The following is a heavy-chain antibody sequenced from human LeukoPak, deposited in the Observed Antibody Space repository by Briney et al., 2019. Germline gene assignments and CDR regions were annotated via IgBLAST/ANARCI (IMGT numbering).Heavy chain of an antibody. Sequence: SETLSLTCTVSGASICTYYWSWIRQPAGKGLEWIGRIFASGSTNYNPSLKSRIAMSVDTSKNQFSLNLTSVTAADTAMYYCVQDGPLRSDYWGQGTLVTVSS. V-gene: IGHV4-4*07. CDR2: IFASGST. CDR1: GASICTYY. CDR3: VQDGPLRSDY. J-gene: IGHJ4*02. D-gene: IGHD5/OR15-5a*01.